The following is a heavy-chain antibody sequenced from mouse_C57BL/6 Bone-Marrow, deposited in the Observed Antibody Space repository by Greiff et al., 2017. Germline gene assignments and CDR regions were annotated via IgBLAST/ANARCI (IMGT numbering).Heavy chain of an antibody. Sequence: QVQLQQPGAELVKPGASVKLSCKASGYTFTSYWMHWVKQRPGQGLEWIGMIHPNSGSTNYNEKFKSKATLTVDKSSSTAYMQLSSLTSEDSAVYYCAGDDGSGGYFDVWGTGTTVTVSS. J-gene: IGHJ1*03. V-gene: IGHV1-64*01. D-gene: IGHD2-3*01. CDR3: AGDDGSGGYFDV. CDR2: IHPNSGST. CDR1: GYTFTSYW.